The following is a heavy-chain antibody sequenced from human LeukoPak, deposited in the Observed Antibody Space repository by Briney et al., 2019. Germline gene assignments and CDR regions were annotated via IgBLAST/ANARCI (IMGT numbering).Heavy chain of an antibody. V-gene: IGHV4-39*07. J-gene: IGHJ6*02. CDR3: AGVGGSGGGRGYYYGMDV. Sequence: PSETLSLTCTVSGGSISSSSYYWGWIRQPPGKGLEWIGSIYYSGSTYYNPSLKSRVSISVDTSKNQFSLKLSSVNAADTAVYCCAGVGGSGGGRGYYYGMDVWGQGTTVTVSS. D-gene: IGHD3-10*01. CDR1: GGSISSSSYY. CDR2: IYYSGST.